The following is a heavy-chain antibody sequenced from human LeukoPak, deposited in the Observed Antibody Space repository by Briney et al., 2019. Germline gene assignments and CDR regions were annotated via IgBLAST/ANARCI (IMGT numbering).Heavy chain of an antibody. V-gene: IGHV4-38-2*02. CDR1: GSSISSGYY. CDR2: IYHSGST. Sequence: PSETLSLTCTVSGSSISSGYYWGWIRQPPGKGLEWIGNIYHSGSTYYNPSLKSRVTISVDTSKNQFSLKLSSVTAADTAVYYCARRPPYNDIVVVVAARPSTNWFDPWGQGTLVTVSS. J-gene: IGHJ5*02. D-gene: IGHD2-15*01. CDR3: ARRPPYNDIVVVVAARPSTNWFDP.